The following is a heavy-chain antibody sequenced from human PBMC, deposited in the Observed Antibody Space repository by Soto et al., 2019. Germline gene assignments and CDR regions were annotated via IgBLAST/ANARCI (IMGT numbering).Heavy chain of an antibody. J-gene: IGHJ5*02. V-gene: IGHV4-39*02. CDR2: IFYSGST. D-gene: IGHD6-13*01. CDR1: GGSVSSSTYY. Sequence: SDTLSLTCAVSGGSVSSSTYYWSWIRPPPGKGLEWIGTIFYSGSTYYNPSLKSRVTISVDTSKNHFPLKLSSVTAADTAVYYCARGLSSSSWYEWFDPWGQGTLVTVSS. CDR3: ARGLSSSSWYEWFDP.